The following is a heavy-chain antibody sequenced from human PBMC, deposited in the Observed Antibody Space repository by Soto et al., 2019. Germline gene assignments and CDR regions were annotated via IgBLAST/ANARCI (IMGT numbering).Heavy chain of an antibody. Sequence: EVDLVESGGGLVQSGGSLRLSCAASGFTFRNYGMNWVRQAPGKGLEWVSYIGIGSSTKYYADSVKGRFTISRDNAKNSLYXXMNSLRAEDTAVYYCARDQLYYNDISGRPLNAFDVWGQGTMVTVSS. CDR1: GFTFRNYG. V-gene: IGHV3-48*01. J-gene: IGHJ3*01. CDR2: IGIGSSTK. CDR3: ARDQLYYNDISGRPLNAFDV. D-gene: IGHD3-22*01.